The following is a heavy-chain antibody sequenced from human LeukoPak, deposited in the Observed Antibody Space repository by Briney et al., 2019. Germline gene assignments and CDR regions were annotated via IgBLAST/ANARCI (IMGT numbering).Heavy chain of an antibody. CDR2: IWYDGSNK. CDR1: GFTFSSYG. V-gene: IGHV3-33*01. Sequence: PGRSLRLSCAASGFTFSSYGMHWVRQAPGKGLEWVAVIWYDGSNKYYADSVKGRFTISRDNSKNTLYLQMNSLRAEDTAVYYCARAAQWLAEGAFDIWGQGTMVTVSS. CDR3: ARAAQWLAEGAFDI. D-gene: IGHD6-19*01. J-gene: IGHJ3*02.